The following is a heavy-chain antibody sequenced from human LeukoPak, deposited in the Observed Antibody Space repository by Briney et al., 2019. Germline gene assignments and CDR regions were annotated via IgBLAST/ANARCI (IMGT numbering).Heavy chain of an antibody. Sequence: GGSLRLSCAASEFTFSSYWMSWVRQAPGRGLEWVANIKQDGSERNYVDSVKGRFTISRDNAKNSLYLQMNSLRAEDTAVYYCARDGGWYRDYWGQGTLVTVSS. J-gene: IGHJ4*02. CDR2: IKQDGSER. CDR3: ARDGGWYRDY. CDR1: EFTFSSYW. D-gene: IGHD6-19*01. V-gene: IGHV3-7*01.